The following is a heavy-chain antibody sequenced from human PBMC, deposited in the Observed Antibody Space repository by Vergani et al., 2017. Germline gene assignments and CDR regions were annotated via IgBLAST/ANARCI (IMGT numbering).Heavy chain of an antibody. J-gene: IGHJ5*02. D-gene: IGHD1-14*01. Sequence: QVQLVESGGGLVQPGRSLRLSCAASGFPFNQYGMHWVRQSPGKGLEWVAVTGYDGNNKQYADSVKGRFTISRDNSKSTMYLQMNSLRDEDTGVYYCARDLRLLYNRFDPWGQGTLVTVSS. CDR1: GFPFNQYG. CDR2: TGYDGNNK. CDR3: ARDLRLLYNRFDP. V-gene: IGHV3-33*01.